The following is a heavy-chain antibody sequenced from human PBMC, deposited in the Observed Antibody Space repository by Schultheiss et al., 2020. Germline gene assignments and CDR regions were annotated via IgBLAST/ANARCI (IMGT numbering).Heavy chain of an antibody. CDR3: ARRVVATIWRGNWFDP. CDR1: GYTFTSYG. J-gene: IGHJ5*02. Sequence: ASVKVSCKASGYTFTSYGISWVRQAPGQGLEWMGWISAYNGNTNYAQKLQGRVTMTTDTSTSTAYMELRSLRSDDTAVYYCARRVVATIWRGNWFDPWGQGTLVNVYS. V-gene: IGHV1-18*01. D-gene: IGHD5-12*01. CDR2: ISAYNGNT.